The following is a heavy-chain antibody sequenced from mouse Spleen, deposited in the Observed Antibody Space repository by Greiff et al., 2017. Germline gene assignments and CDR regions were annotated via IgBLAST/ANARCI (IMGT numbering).Heavy chain of an antibody. Sequence: EVQLQQPGAELVRPGSSVKLSCKASGYTFTDYNMDWVKQSHGKSLEWIGDINPNNGGTIYNQKFKGKATLTVDKSSSTAYMELRSLTSEDTAVYYCARYYGYDVGYAMDYWGQGTSVTVSS. CDR1: GYTFTDYN. D-gene: IGHD2-2*01. V-gene: IGHV1-18*01. CDR2: INPNNGGT. CDR3: ARYYGYDVGYAMDY. J-gene: IGHJ4*01.